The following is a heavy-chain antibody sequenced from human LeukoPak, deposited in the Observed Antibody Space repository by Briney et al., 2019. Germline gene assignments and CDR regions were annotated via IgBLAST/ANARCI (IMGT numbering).Heavy chain of an antibody. J-gene: IGHJ6*03. Sequence: PGGSLRLSCAASGFTYSSYSMNWVRQAPGKGLEWVSSISSSSSYIYYADSVKGRFTSSRDNAKNSLYLQMNSLRAEDTAVYYCARVGLITATYYYYYMDVWGKGTTVTVSS. D-gene: IGHD3-16*01. CDR1: GFTYSSYS. CDR3: ARVGLITATYYYYYMDV. V-gene: IGHV3-21*01. CDR2: ISSSSSYI.